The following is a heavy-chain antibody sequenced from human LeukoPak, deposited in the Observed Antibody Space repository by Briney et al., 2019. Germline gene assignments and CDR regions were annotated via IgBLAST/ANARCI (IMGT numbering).Heavy chain of an antibody. Sequence: GGSLRLSCAASGFTFSDYYMSWIRQAPGKGLEWVAFIRYDGSNKCYADSVKGRFTISRDNSKNTLYLQMNSLRAEDTAVYYCAKDLSYDYYDSSGIRNIWGQGTMVTVSS. J-gene: IGHJ3*02. D-gene: IGHD3-22*01. CDR1: GFTFSDYY. CDR2: IRYDGSNK. CDR3: AKDLSYDYYDSSGIRNI. V-gene: IGHV3-30*02.